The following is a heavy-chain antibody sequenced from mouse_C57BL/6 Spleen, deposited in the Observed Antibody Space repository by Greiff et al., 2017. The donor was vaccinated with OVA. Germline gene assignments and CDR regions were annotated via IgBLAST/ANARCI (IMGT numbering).Heavy chain of an antibody. CDR2: IYPSDSET. CDR1: GYTFTSYW. V-gene: IGHV1-61*01. CDR3: ARTSSGHTTDY. Sequence: QVQLQQPGAELVRPGSSVKLSCKASGYTFTSYWMDWVKQRPGQGLEWIGNIYPSDSETHYNQKFKDKATLTVDKSSSTAYMQLSSLTSEASAVYSCARTSSGHTTDYWGQGTTLTVSS. D-gene: IGHD3-2*02. J-gene: IGHJ2*01.